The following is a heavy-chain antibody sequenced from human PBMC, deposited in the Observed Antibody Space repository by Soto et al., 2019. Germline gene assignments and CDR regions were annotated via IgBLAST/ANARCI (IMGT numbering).Heavy chain of an antibody. CDR1: GFTFSSYA. J-gene: IGHJ6*02. D-gene: IGHD2-15*01. CDR3: AKYISVVAARTPSYYYYGMDV. V-gene: IGHV3-23*01. CDR2: ISGSGDST. Sequence: GGSLRLSCAASGFTFSSYAMSWVRQAPGKGLEWVSAISGSGDSTYYADSVKGRFTISRDNSKNTLYLQMNSLRAEDTAVYYCAKYISVVAARTPSYYYYGMDVWGQGTTVTVSS.